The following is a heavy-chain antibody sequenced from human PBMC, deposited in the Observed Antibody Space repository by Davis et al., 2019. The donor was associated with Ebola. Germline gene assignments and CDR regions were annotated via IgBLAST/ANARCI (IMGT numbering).Heavy chain of an antibody. CDR1: GGTFSSYA. CDR2: IIPIVGIA. V-gene: IGHV1-69*04. J-gene: IGHJ5*02. CDR3: ARDMGMVQEANWFDP. Sequence: AASVKVSCKASGGTFSSYAISWVRQAPGQGLEWMGRIIPIVGIANYAQKLQGRVTMTTDTSTSTAYMELRSLRSDDTAVYYCARDMGMVQEANWFDPWGQGTLVTVSS. D-gene: IGHD3-10*01.